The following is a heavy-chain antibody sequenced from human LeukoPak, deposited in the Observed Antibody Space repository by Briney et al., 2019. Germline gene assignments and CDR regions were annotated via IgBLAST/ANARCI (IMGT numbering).Heavy chain of an antibody. CDR3: ARVGDIDYGDIFQH. D-gene: IGHD4-17*01. Sequence: GGSLRLSCAASGFTFNRYNMNWVRRAPGKGLEWVSSISTSSSYIYYADSVRGRFTISRDNAKNSLYLQMNSLRAEDTAVYSCARVGDIDYGDIFQHWGQGTLVTVSS. CDR1: GFTFNRYN. V-gene: IGHV3-21*01. CDR2: ISTSSSYI. J-gene: IGHJ1*01.